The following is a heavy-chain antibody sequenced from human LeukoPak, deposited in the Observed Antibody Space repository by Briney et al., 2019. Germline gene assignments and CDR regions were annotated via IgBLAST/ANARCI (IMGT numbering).Heavy chain of an antibody. J-gene: IGHJ6*04. CDR1: GFTFSDYY. CDR3: AELGITMIGGV. V-gene: IGHV3-11*04. D-gene: IGHD3-10*02. CDR2: ISSSGSTI. Sequence: GSLRLSCAASGFTFSDYYMSCIRQAPAEGVEWVSYISSSGSTIYYADSVKGRFTISRDNAKSSLYLQMNSLRAEDTAVYYCAELGITMIGGVWGKGTTVTISS.